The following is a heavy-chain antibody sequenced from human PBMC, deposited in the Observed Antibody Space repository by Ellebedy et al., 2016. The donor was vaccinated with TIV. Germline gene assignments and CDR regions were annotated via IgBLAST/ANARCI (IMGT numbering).Heavy chain of an antibody. D-gene: IGHD3-10*01. CDR1: RFTFSIFG. CDR3: AKDESVGEVPRPFDY. J-gene: IGHJ4*02. V-gene: IGHV3-30*18. CDR2: ISSDGRKK. Sequence: GGSLRLXXAASRFTFSIFGLHWVRQAPGKGLEWVALISSDGRKKYYADSVRGRFTISRDNSKNTLYLQMDSLRVEDTAIYYSAKDESVGEVPRPFDYWGQGTLVTVSS.